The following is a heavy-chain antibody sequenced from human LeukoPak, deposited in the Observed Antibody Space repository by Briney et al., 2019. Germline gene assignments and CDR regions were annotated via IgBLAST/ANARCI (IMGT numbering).Heavy chain of an antibody. V-gene: IGHV3-66*01. CDR3: ARDRIAVAGTDC. CDR2: IYSGGST. CDR1: GFTVSSNY. J-gene: IGHJ4*02. Sequence: GGSLRLSCAASGFTVSSNYMSWVRQAPGKGLEWVSVIYSGGSTYYADSVKGRFTISRDNSKNTLYLQMNSLRAEDTAVYYCARDRIAVAGTDCWGQGTLVTVSS. D-gene: IGHD6-19*01.